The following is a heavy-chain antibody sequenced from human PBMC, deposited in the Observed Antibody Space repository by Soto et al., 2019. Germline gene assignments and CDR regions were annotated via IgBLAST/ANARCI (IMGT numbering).Heavy chain of an antibody. Sequence: RLSCAASGFTFSSYAMHWVRQAPGKGLEWVAVISYDGSNKYYADSVKGRFTISRDNSKNTLYLQMNSLRAEDTAVYYCARGGGGNDAFDIWGQGTMVTVSS. J-gene: IGHJ3*02. CDR1: GFTFSSYA. V-gene: IGHV3-30-3*01. CDR2: ISYDGSNK. D-gene: IGHD1-1*01. CDR3: ARGGGGNDAFDI.